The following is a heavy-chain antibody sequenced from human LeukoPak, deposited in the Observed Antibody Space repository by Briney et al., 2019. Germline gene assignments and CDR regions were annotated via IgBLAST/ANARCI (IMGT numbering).Heavy chain of an antibody. CDR2: IYPGDSDT. V-gene: IGHV5-51*01. D-gene: IGHD3-10*01. CDR3: ARLGSMVRGVIGPHNWFDP. Sequence: GESLQISCQGSGYSFTSYWIGWVRQMPGKGLEWMGIIYPGDSDTRYSPSFQGQVTISADKSISTAYLQWSSLKASDTAMYYCARLGSMVRGVIGPHNWFDPWGQGTLVTVSS. J-gene: IGHJ5*02. CDR1: GYSFTSYW.